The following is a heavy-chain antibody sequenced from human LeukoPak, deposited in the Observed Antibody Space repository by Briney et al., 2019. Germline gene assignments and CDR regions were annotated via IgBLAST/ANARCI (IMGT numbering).Heavy chain of an antibody. J-gene: IGHJ4*02. V-gene: IGHV4-59*01. CDR3: ARLRVGATTFDY. CDR2: IYYSGST. CDR1: GGSISSYY. D-gene: IGHD1-26*01. Sequence: PSETLSLTCTVSGGSISSYYWSWIRQPPGKGLEWIGYIYYSGSTNYNPSLKSRVTISVDTSKNQFSLKLSSVTAADTAVYYCARLRVGATTFDYWGQGTLVTVSS.